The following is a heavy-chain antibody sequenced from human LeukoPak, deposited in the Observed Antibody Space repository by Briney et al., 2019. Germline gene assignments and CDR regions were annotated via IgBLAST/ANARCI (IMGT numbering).Heavy chain of an antibody. V-gene: IGHV3-30*18. D-gene: IGHD3-10*01. Sequence: GRSLRLSCAASGFTFSSYGMHWVRQAPGRGLEGVAVISYDGSNKYYADSVKGRFTISRDNSKNTLYLQMNSLRAEDTAVYYCAKDRFYGSGSYYYFYYGMDVWGKGTTVTVSS. J-gene: IGHJ6*04. CDR1: GFTFSSYG. CDR2: ISYDGSNK. CDR3: AKDRFYGSGSYYYFYYGMDV.